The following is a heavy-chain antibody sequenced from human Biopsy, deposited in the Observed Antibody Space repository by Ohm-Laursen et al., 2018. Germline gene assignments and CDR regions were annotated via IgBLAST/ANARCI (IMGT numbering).Heavy chain of an antibody. CDR2: ISYSGST. CDR1: GGSISGSS. D-gene: IGHD3-22*01. Sequence: SETLSLTCAVSGGSISGSSWSWIRQAPGRGLEWVGYISYSGSTSNNPSLKSRITMSVDTSKKQLSLRLRSVTAADTAMYYCASVVLGPTNDAFDLWGQGTTVTVSS. V-gene: IGHV4-59*12. CDR3: ASVVLGPTNDAFDL. J-gene: IGHJ3*01.